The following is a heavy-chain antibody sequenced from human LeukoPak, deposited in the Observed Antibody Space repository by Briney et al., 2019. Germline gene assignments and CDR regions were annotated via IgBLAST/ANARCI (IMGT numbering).Heavy chain of an antibody. J-gene: IGHJ4*02. CDR1: GFTFSSYS. CDR3: ARQRETAVAGTGFDY. D-gene: IGHD6-19*01. Sequence: GGSLRLSCAASGFTFSSYSMNWVRQAPGKGLEWVSYISSSSSTIYYADSVKGRFTISRDNAKNSLYLQMNSLRAEDTAVYYCARQRETAVAGTGFDYWCRGTLVTVSS. V-gene: IGHV3-48*04. CDR2: ISSSSSTI.